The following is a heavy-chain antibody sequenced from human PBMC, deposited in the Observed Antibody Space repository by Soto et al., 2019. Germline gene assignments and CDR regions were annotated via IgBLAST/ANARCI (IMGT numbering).Heavy chain of an antibody. CDR1: GYTFTSHG. Sequence: QVQLVQSGAEVKKPGASVKVSCKTSGYTFTSHGITWVRQAPGQGLEWMGWISGDNDNTKYAQTLQGRVTVTTDTSPRPAYMEMRSLRSDASDVYFCARRTAMDVLYGFDMWGQGTMVSVSS. D-gene: IGHD5-18*01. V-gene: IGHV1-18*01. CDR2: ISGDNDNT. J-gene: IGHJ3*02. CDR3: ARRTAMDVLYGFDM.